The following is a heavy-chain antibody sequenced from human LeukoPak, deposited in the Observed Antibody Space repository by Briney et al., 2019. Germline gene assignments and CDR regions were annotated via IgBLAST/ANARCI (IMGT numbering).Heavy chain of an antibody. CDR2: INHSGST. Sequence: PSETLSLTCTVSSDSISSYYWSWIRQPPGKGLEWIGEINHSGSTNYNPSLKSRVTISVDTSKNQFSLKLSSVTAADTAVYYCARRTPYYGMDVWGQGTTVTVSS. V-gene: IGHV4-34*01. CDR3: ARRTPYYGMDV. CDR1: SDSISSYY. J-gene: IGHJ6*02.